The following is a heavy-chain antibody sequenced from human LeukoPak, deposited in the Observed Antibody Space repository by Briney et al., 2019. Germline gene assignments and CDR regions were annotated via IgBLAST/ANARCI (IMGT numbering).Heavy chain of an antibody. V-gene: IGHV4-34*01. J-gene: IGHJ3*02. CDR1: GGSLSGYY. CDR2: INHSGST. CDR3: ARGGIGGTVTRRAAFDI. Sequence: SETLSLTCAVSGGSLSGYYWTWIRQPPGKGLEWIGEINHSGSTNYNPSLKSRVTISVDTSRKQFFLRLSSVTAADTAVYYCARGGIGGTVTRRAAFDIWGQGTMVTVSS. D-gene: IGHD4-17*01.